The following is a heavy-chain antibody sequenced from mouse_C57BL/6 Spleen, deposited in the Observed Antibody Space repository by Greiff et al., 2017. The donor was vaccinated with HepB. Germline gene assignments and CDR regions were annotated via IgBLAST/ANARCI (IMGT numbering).Heavy chain of an antibody. D-gene: IGHD3-2*02. J-gene: IGHJ2*01. V-gene: IGHV1-50*01. Sequence: VQLQESGAELVKPGASVKLSCKASGYTFTSYWMQWVKQRPGQGLEWIGEIDPSDSYTNYNQKFKGKATLTVDTSSSTAYMQLSSLTSEDSAVYYCARCQTAQATDYWGQGTTLTVSS. CDR2: IDPSDSYT. CDR1: GYTFTSYW. CDR3: ARCQTAQATDY.